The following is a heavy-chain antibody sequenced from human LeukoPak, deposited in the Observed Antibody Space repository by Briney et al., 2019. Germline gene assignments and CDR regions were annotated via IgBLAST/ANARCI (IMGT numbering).Heavy chain of an antibody. V-gene: IGHV3-11*05. CDR1: GFTFSDYY. Sequence: PGGSLRLSCAASGFTFSDYYMSWIRQAPGKGLEWVSYISSSSSYTNYADSVKGRFTISRDNSKNTLYLQMNSLRAEDTAVYYCAKDRMIVVVDAFDIWGQGTMVTVSS. D-gene: IGHD3-22*01. CDR3: AKDRMIVVVDAFDI. J-gene: IGHJ3*02. CDR2: ISSSSSYT.